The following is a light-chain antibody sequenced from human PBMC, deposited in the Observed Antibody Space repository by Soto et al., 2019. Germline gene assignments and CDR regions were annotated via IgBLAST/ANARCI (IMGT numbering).Light chain of an antibody. CDR2: DVS. J-gene: IGKJ1*01. CDR3: QQYGSSPT. CDR1: QSVSSSY. V-gene: IGKV3-20*01. Sequence: EIVLTQSPGTLSLSPGERATLSCRSSQSVSSSYLAWYQQKPGQAPRLLIYDVSSRATGIPDMFSGSGSGTAFTLTISRLEPEGFAVYYCQQYGSSPTFGQGTKVEIK.